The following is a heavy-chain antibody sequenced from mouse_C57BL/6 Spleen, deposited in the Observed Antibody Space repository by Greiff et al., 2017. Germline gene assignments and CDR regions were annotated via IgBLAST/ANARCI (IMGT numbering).Heavy chain of an antibody. V-gene: IGHV1-52*01. CDR3: ERVGVYDGYYQDFDV. J-gene: IGHJ1*03. D-gene: IGHD2-3*01. CDR2: IDPSDSDT. CDR1: GYTFTSYW. Sequence: VQLQQPGAELVRPGSSVKLSCKASGYTFTSYWMHWVKQRPIQGLEWIGNIDPSDSDTHYNQKFKDKATLTVDKSSSTAYMQLSSLTSEDSAVYDCERVGVYDGYYQDFDVWGTGTTVTVSS.